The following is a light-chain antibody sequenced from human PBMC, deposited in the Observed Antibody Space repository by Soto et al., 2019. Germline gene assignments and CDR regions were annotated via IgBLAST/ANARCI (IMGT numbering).Light chain of an antibody. CDR3: QQSYSTSPLT. Sequence: DIQMTQSPSSLSASVGDRVTITCRASQSINRDLPWYQQKPEKAPKLLIYGASSLQSGVPSRLVCSGACTDFTLTISNLQPADFATYYYQQSYSTSPLTFGGGTKVEI. J-gene: IGKJ4*01. CDR1: QSINRD. V-gene: IGKV1-39*01. CDR2: GAS.